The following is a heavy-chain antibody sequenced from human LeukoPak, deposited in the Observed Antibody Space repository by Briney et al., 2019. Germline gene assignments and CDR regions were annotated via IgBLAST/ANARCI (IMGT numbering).Heavy chain of an antibody. CDR1: GYSMSSGYY. V-gene: IGHV4-38-2*02. Sequence: SETLSLTCTVSGYSMSSGYYWGWIRQPPERGLEWIGSMYHTGSTYYNPSLKSRVTISVDTSKNQFYLKLTSVTAADTAVYYCATTEEEYYYDSSGWALFDIWGQGTMVTVSS. J-gene: IGHJ3*02. D-gene: IGHD3-22*01. CDR2: MYHTGST. CDR3: ATTEEEYYYDSSGWALFDI.